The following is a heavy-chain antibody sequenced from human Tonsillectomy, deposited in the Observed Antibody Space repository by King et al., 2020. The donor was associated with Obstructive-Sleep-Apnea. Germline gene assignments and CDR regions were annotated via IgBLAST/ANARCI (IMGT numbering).Heavy chain of an antibody. CDR3: ARESSSGWSTNHDY. V-gene: IGHV4-4*07. Sequence: VQLQESGPGLVKPSETLSLTCTVSGGSISSYFWSWIRQPAGKGLEWIGRIYTSGSTNYNPSLKSRVTMSVDTSNNQFSLKLSSVTAADTAVYYCARESSSGWSTNHDYWVQGTLVTVSS. CDR1: GGSISSYF. J-gene: IGHJ4*02. CDR2: IYTSGST. D-gene: IGHD6-19*01.